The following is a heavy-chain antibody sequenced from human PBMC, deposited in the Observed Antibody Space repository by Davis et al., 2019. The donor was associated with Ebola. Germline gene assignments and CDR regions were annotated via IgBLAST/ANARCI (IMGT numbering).Heavy chain of an antibody. J-gene: IGHJ6*02. CDR1: GFTFSSYA. V-gene: IGHV3-30-3*01. D-gene: IGHD2-2*02. Sequence: GESLKISCAASGFTFSSYAMHWVRQAPGKGLEWVAVISYDGSNKYYADSVKGRFTISRDNSKNTLYLQMNSLGAEDTAVYYCAKGHTADYYYYGMDVWGQGTTVTVSS. CDR3: AKGHTADYYYYGMDV. CDR2: ISYDGSNK.